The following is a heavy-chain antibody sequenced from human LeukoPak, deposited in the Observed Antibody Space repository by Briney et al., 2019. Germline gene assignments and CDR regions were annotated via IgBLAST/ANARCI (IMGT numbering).Heavy chain of an antibody. V-gene: IGHV3-48*04. CDR2: ISSGGSTT. CDR3: ARHPRGRYSYGDY. J-gene: IGHJ4*02. CDR1: GFTFSNYG. D-gene: IGHD5-18*01. Sequence: GGSLRLSCAASGFTFSNYGMHWVRQAPGKGLEWVSFISSGGSTTYYADSVKGRFTISRDNAKNSLYLQMNSLRAEDTAVYYCARHPRGRYSYGDYWGQGTLVTVSS.